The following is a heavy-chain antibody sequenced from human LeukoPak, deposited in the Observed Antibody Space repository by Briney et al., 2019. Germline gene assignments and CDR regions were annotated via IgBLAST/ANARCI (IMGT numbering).Heavy chain of an antibody. V-gene: IGHV3-66*01. J-gene: IGHJ4*02. CDR3: KWEPKY. CDR2: VYGGDST. D-gene: IGHD1-26*01. Sequence: PGGSLRLSCAASGFTVNNKYMSWVRQAPGKGLDWVSVVYGGDSTHYADSVKGRFTISRDKSKNTVYPQMHSLRAEDTAIYYCKWEPKYWGQGTLVTVSS. CDR1: GFTVNNKY.